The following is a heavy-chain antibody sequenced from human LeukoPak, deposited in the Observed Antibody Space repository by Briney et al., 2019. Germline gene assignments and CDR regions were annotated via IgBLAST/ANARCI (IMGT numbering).Heavy chain of an antibody. J-gene: IGHJ3*02. D-gene: IGHD6-13*01. V-gene: IGHV4-59*08. CDR3: ARHIARIAAAGSDAFDI. CDR2: IYYSGST. Sequence: PSETLSLTCTVSGGSISSYYWSWIRQPPGKGLEWIGYIYYSGSTNYNPSLKSRVTISVDTSKNQFSLKLSSVTAADTAVYYCARHIARIAAAGSDAFDIWGQGTMVTVSS. CDR1: GGSISSYY.